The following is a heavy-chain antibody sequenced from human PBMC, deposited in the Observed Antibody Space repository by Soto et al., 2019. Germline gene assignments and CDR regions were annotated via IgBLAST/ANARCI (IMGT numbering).Heavy chain of an antibody. Sequence: EVQLVESGGGLVQPGRSLRLSCAASGFTFDDYAMHWVRQAPGKGLEWVSGISWNSGSIGYADSVKGRFTISRDNAKNSLYLQMNSLRAEDTALYYCAKDRGDYGSDFDYWGQGTLVTVSS. D-gene: IGHD4-17*01. CDR2: ISWNSGSI. CDR3: AKDRGDYGSDFDY. CDR1: GFTFDDYA. J-gene: IGHJ4*02. V-gene: IGHV3-9*01.